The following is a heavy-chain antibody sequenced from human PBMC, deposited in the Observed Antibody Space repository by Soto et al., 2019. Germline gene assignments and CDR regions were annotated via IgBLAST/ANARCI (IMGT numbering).Heavy chain of an antibody. D-gene: IGHD6-13*01. CDR1: GYTFTSSY. V-gene: IGHV1-8*01. Sequence: ASVKVSCKAYGYTFTSSYVHWVRQAPGQGLEWMGWKNPNSGNTGYAQKFQGRVTMTRNTSISTAYMELSSLRSEDTAVYYCASFSGIAAAGTGGYWGQGTLVTV. CDR3: ASFSGIAAAGTGGY. J-gene: IGHJ4*02. CDR2: KNPNSGNT.